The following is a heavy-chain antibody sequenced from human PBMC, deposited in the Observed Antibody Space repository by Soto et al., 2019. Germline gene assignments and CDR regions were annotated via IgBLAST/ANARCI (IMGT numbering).Heavy chain of an antibody. Sequence: ASVKVSCKVSRYTLTELSMHWVRQAPGKGLEWMGGFDPEDGETIYAQKFQGRVTMTEDTSTDTAYMELSSLRSEDTAVYYCATGPRYDCSGGSCYSGTAFDIWGQGTMVTVSS. J-gene: IGHJ3*02. CDR1: RYTLTELS. V-gene: IGHV1-24*01. CDR2: FDPEDGET. D-gene: IGHD2-15*01. CDR3: ATGPRYDCSGGSCYSGTAFDI.